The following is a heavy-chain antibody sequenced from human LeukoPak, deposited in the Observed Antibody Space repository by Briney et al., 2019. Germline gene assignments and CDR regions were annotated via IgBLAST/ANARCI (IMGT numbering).Heavy chain of an antibody. Sequence: GGSLRLSCAASGFTFNSYAMSWVRQAPGKGLEWVSAISGSGGSTYYADSVKSRFTISRDNSKNTLYLQMNSLRAEDTAVYYCAREQWLVRGFDYWGQGTLVTVSS. V-gene: IGHV3-23*01. D-gene: IGHD6-19*01. CDR2: ISGSGGST. CDR3: AREQWLVRGFDY. J-gene: IGHJ4*02. CDR1: GFTFNSYA.